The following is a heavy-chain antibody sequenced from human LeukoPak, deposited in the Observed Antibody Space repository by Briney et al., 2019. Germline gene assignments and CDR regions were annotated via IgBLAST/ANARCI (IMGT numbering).Heavy chain of an antibody. CDR3: ARDPYDSSGYPQFDP. V-gene: IGHV4-39*07. CDR2: IYYSGST. Sequence: PSETLSLTCTVSGGSISSSSYYWGWIRQPPGKGLEWIGSIYYSGSTYYNPSLKSRVTISVDTSKNQFSLKLSSVTAADTAVYYCARDPYDSSGYPQFDPWGQGTLVTVSS. D-gene: IGHD3-22*01. CDR1: GGSISSSSYY. J-gene: IGHJ5*02.